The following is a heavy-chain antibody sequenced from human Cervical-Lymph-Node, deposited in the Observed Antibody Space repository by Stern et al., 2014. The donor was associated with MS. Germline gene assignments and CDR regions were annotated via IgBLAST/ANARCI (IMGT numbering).Heavy chain of an antibody. CDR2: IDWDDDK. CDR3: ARISFPYYFYGMDV. Sequence: QVTLKESGPALVKPTQTLTLTCTFSGFSLSTRGMGVSWIRQPPGKALEWLAFIDWDDDKYYSTALKTRLTISKDSYKNQVVLTMPNMDPVDTATSYCARISFPYYFYGMDVWGQGSTVIVS. V-gene: IGHV2-70*13. D-gene: IGHD2-21*01. J-gene: IGHJ6*02. CDR1: GFSLSTRGMG.